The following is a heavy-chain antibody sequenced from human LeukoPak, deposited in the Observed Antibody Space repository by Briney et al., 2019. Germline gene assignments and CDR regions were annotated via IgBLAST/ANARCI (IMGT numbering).Heavy chain of an antibody. J-gene: IGHJ4*02. CDR3: ASVGGANYYFDY. V-gene: IGHV3-66*01. D-gene: IGHD4/OR15-4a*01. CDR2: IYSGGSS. Sequence: PGGSLRLSCAASGFTFSTNDMSWVRQAPGKGLEWVSVIYSGGSSFYADSVKGRFTISRDNSKNTLYLQMNSLRAEDTTVYYCASVGGANYYFDYWGQGTLVTVSS. CDR1: GFTFSTND.